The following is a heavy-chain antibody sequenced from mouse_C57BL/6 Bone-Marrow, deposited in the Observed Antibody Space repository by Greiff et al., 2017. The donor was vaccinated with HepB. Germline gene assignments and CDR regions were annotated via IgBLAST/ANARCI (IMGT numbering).Heavy chain of an antibody. V-gene: IGHV5-4*01. CDR3: ARGPLDYGYYFDY. J-gene: IGHJ2*01. D-gene: IGHD1-1*01. Sequence: EVHLVESGGGLVKPGGSLKLSCAASGFTFSSYAMSWVRQTPEKRLEWVATISDGGSYTYYPDNVKGRFTISRDNAKNNLYLQMSNLKSEDTAMYYCARGPLDYGYYFDYWGQGTTLTVSS. CDR2: ISDGGSYT. CDR1: GFTFSSYA.